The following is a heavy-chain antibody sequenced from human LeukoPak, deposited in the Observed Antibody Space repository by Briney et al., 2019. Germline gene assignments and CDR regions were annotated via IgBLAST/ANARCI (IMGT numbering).Heavy chain of an antibody. V-gene: IGHV3-66*01. CDR2: IYSGGST. Sequence: GGSLILSCAASGFTVSSNYMSWVRPAPGKGLEWVSVIYSGGSTYYADSVKGRFTISRDNSKNTLYLQMNSLRAEDTAVYYCARDYYDSSGYYSDYWGQGTLVTVSS. D-gene: IGHD3-22*01. CDR1: GFTVSSNY. CDR3: ARDYYDSSGYYSDY. J-gene: IGHJ4*02.